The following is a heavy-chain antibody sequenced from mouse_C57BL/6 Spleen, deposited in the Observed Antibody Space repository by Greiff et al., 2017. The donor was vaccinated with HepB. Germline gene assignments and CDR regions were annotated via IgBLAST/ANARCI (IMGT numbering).Heavy chain of an antibody. CDR3: ARVPSGRGYFDV. CDR2: IYPSDSET. J-gene: IGHJ1*03. CDR1: GYTFTSYW. V-gene: IGHV1-61*01. Sequence: QVQLQQPGAELVRPGSSVKLSCKASGYTFTSYWMDWVKQRPGQGLEWIGNIYPSDSETHYNQKFKDKATLTVDKSSSTAYMQLSSLTSADSAVYYCARVPSGRGYFDVWGTGTTVTVSS. D-gene: IGHD1-1*02.